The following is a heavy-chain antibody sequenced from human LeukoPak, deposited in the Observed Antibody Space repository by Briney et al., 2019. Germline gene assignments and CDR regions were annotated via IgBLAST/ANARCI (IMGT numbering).Heavy chain of an antibody. CDR1: GYTFTSYG. CDR3: ARDLYRDSLPVSWFDP. Sequence: ASVKVSCKASGYTFTSYGISWVRQAPGQGLEWMGWISAYNGNTNYAQKLQGRVTMTTDTSTSTAYMELRSLRSGDTAVYYCARDLYRDSLPVSWFDPWGQGTLVTVSS. V-gene: IGHV1-18*01. CDR2: ISAYNGNT. J-gene: IGHJ5*02. D-gene: IGHD4-11*01.